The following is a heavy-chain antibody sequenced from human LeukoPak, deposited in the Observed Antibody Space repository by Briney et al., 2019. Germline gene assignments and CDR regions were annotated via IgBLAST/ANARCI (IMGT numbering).Heavy chain of an antibody. CDR2: ISAYNGNT. D-gene: IGHD3-22*01. V-gene: IGHV1-18*01. CDR3: ARPHYYDSSGYQASNWFDP. CDR1: GYTFTSYG. J-gene: IGHJ5*02. Sequence: GASVKVSCKASGYTFTSYGISWVRQAPGQGLEWMGWISAYNGNTNYAQKLQGRVTMTTDTSTSTAYMELRSLRSDDTAVYYCARPHYYDSSGYQASNWFDPWGQGTLVTVSS.